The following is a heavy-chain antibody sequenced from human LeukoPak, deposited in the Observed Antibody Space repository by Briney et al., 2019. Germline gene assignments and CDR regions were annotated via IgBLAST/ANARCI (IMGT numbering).Heavy chain of an antibody. CDR2: IIPIFGTA. CDR1: GYTFTSYG. V-gene: IGHV1-69*13. D-gene: IGHD1-20*01. J-gene: IGHJ4*02. Sequence: SVKVSCKASGYTFTSYGISWVRQAPGQGLEWMGGIIPIFGTANYAQKFQGRVTITADESTSKAHMELSSLSSEDTAVYYCARGITGRCFDYWGQGTLVTVSS. CDR3: ARGITGRCFDY.